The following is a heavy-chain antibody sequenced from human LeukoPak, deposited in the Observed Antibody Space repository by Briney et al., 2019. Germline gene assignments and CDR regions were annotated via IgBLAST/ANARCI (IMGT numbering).Heavy chain of an antibody. CDR2: IYYSGST. CDR1: GGSISSYY. V-gene: IGHV4-59*01. CDR3: ARSPRTTVTTYDY. Sequence: PSETLSLTCTVSGGSISSYYWSWIRQPPGKGLEWIGYIYYSGSTNYNPSLKSRVTISIDTSKSQFSLRVNSVTAADTAVYYCARSPRTTVTTYDYWGRGTLVTVSS. J-gene: IGHJ4*02. D-gene: IGHD4-11*01.